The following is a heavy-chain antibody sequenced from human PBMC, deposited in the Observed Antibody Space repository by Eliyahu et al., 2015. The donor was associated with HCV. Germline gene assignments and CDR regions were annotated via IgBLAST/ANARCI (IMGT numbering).Heavy chain of an antibody. Sequence: QVQLQQWGAGVLKSSETLSLSCXVXGXALNNYYWSWXRQSPEKGLEWIGEISHSGDTKYNPSLERRVAISMDKTNSQFFLSLASVTAADTAVYYCARGTWQLHDFYQMDVWGQGTTVTVSS. J-gene: IGHJ6*02. CDR3: ARGTWQLHDFYQMDV. V-gene: IGHV4-34*01. CDR2: ISHSGDT. CDR1: GXALNNYY. D-gene: IGHD1-26*01.